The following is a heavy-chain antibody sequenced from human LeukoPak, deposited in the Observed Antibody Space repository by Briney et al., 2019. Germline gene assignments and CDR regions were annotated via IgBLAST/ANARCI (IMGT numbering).Heavy chain of an antibody. D-gene: IGHD3-10*01. CDR1: GYTFTSYG. Sequence: ASVKVSCKASGYTFTSYGISWVRQAPGQGLEWMGWISAYNGNTNYAQKLQGRVTMTTDTSTSTAYMELRSLRAEDTAVYYCAKDEREIWFGELLFSDYWGQGTLVTVSS. CDR2: ISAYNGNT. CDR3: AKDEREIWFGELLFSDY. V-gene: IGHV1-18*01. J-gene: IGHJ4*02.